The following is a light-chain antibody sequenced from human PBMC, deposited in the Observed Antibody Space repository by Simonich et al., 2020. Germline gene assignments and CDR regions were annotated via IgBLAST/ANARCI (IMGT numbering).Light chain of an antibody. CDR2: LNSDGSH. Sequence: QLVLTQSPSASASLGASVKLTCTLSSGHSSYAIAWHHQQPEKGPRDVMKLNSDGSHSKGDGIPDRFSGSSSGAERYLTISSLQSEDEADYYCQTWGTGIVVFGGGTKLTVL. CDR3: QTWGTGIVV. V-gene: IGLV4-69*01. CDR1: SGHSSYA. J-gene: IGLJ2*01.